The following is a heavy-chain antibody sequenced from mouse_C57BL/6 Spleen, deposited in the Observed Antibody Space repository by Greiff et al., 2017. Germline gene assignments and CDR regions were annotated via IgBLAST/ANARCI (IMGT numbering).Heavy chain of an antibody. J-gene: IGHJ2*01. Sequence: VQLKESGPGLVKPSQSLSLTCSVTGYSITSGYYWNWIRQFPGNKLEWMGYISYDGSNNYNPSLKNRISITRDTSTNQFFLKLNSVTTEDTATYYCASQKITLDDWGQGTTLTVSS. CDR1: GYSITSGYY. D-gene: IGHD1-1*01. V-gene: IGHV3-6*01. CDR2: ISYDGSN. CDR3: ASQKITLDD.